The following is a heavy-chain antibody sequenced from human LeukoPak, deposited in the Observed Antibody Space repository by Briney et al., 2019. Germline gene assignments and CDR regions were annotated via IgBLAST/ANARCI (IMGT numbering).Heavy chain of an antibody. CDR1: GFTFSTYG. CDR3: AKDACSGGTCYGGWYCDL. Sequence: GGSLRLSCAASGFTFSTYGMHWVRQAPGKGLEWVAFMHYDGNIKYYADSVKGRFTISRDTSKNTLYLQMDSLRVEDTAVYYCAKDACSGGTCYGGWYCDLWGRGTLVTVSS. D-gene: IGHD2-15*01. V-gene: IGHV3-30*02. J-gene: IGHJ2*01. CDR2: MHYDGNIK.